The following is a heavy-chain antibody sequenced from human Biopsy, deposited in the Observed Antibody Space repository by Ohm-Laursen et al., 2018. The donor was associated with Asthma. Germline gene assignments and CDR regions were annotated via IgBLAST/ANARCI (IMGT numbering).Heavy chain of an antibody. CDR2: ILTKFDIA. CDR1: GGSFSNFA. V-gene: IGHV1-69*15. CDR3: ARGYSGSDRIVYYYSGLEV. Sequence: GSSVKVSCKASGGSFSNFAFSWVRQAPGHGLEWMGTILTKFDIASYAEKFQGRVTITADESTSTAYMELSSLSSEDTAVYYCARGYSGSDRIVYYYSGLEVWGQGTTVTVSS. D-gene: IGHD5-12*01. J-gene: IGHJ6*02.